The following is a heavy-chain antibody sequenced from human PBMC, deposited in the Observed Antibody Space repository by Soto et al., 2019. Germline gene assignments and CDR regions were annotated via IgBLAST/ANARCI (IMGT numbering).Heavy chain of an antibody. Sequence: QVQLVQSGAEVKKPGASVKVSCKAAGYSFTSYAMHWVRQAPGQRLEWMGWINAGHGNTKYSQKFQGRVTITRDTSASTAYMELSSLRSEDTAVYYCARDDDFWSGPANYYYYMDVWGKGTTVTVSS. CDR3: ARDDDFWSGPANYYYYMDV. CDR1: GYSFTSYA. V-gene: IGHV1-3*01. J-gene: IGHJ6*03. D-gene: IGHD3-3*01. CDR2: INAGHGNT.